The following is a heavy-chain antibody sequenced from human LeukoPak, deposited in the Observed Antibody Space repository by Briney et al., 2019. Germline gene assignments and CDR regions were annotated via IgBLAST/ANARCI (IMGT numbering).Heavy chain of an antibody. CDR1: GYSFTSYW. CDR3: ARPSGAAVTTNYFDY. J-gene: IGHJ4*02. D-gene: IGHD4-17*01. V-gene: IGHV5-51*01. Sequence: HGESLKISCQGSGYSFTSYWTAWVRQMPGKGLEWMGIIYPGDSDTRYSPSFQGQVSISADTSINTAYLQWNSLKASDTAMYYCARPSGAAVTTNYFDYWGQGTLVTVSS. CDR2: IYPGDSDT.